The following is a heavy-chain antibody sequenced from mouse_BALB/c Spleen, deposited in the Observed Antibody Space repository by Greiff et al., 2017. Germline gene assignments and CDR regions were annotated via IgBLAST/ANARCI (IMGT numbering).Heavy chain of an antibody. J-gene: IGHJ4*01. Sequence: VQLQQSGAELVRSGASVKLSCTASGFTIKDYYMHWVKQRPEQGLEWIGWIDPENGDTEYAPKFQGKATMTADTSSNTAYLQLSSLTSEDTAVYYCSTTALCYAMDYWGQGTSVSVSS. V-gene: IGHV14-4*02. CDR2: IDPENGDT. CDR1: GFTIKDYY. CDR3: STTALCYAMDY. D-gene: IGHD1-2*01.